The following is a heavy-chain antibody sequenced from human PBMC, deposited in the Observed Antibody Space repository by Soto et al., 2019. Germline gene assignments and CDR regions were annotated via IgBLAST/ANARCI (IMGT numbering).Heavy chain of an antibody. V-gene: IGHV3-53*04. CDR3: ARVGDYGSGSDFGY. Sequence: EVQLVESGGGLVQPGGSLRLSCAASGFTVSSNYMSWVRQAPGKGLEWVSVIYSGGSTNYADSVKGRFTISRHNSKNTLYLQMNSLRAEDTAVYYCARVGDYGSGSDFGYWGQGTLVTVSS. CDR1: GFTVSSNY. J-gene: IGHJ4*02. CDR2: IYSGGST. D-gene: IGHD3-10*01.